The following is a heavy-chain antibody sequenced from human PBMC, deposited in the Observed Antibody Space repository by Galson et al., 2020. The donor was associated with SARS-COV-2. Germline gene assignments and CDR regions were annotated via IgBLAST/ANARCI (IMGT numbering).Heavy chain of an antibody. J-gene: IGHJ4*02. D-gene: IGHD3-16*01. CDR2: VYAGDSAA. Sequence: GASLKISCQGSGLRIGSNWIGWVRQLPGKGLEWMGIVYAGDSAARYSPSFEGQVTISADKYASAAYLQWRSLKASDTAMYYCARGTGYDYRYYFDFWGQGTQVTVSS. V-gene: IGHV5-51*01. CDR1: GLRIGSNW. CDR3: ARGTGYDYRYYFDF.